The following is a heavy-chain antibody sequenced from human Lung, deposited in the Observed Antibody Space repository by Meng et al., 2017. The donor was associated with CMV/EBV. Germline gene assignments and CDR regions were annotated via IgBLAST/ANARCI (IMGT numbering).Heavy chain of an antibody. CDR2: ISSTSIHI. CDR1: AFIFSDYA. CDR3: ARGRGYCSSTNCYLNFDY. Sequence: GESLKISCAASAFIFSDYAMTWIRQAPGKGLEWVSSISSTSIHIYYADSVKGRFTISRDNGKNLLYLQLNSLRAEDTAVYYCARGRGYCSSTNCYLNFDYXGQGXLVTVSS. V-gene: IGHV3-21*01. J-gene: IGHJ4*02. D-gene: IGHD2-2*01.